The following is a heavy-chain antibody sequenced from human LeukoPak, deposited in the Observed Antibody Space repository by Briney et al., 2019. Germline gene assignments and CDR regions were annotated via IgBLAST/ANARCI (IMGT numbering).Heavy chain of an antibody. Sequence: GGSLRLSCTASGFTFSNYAMSWVRQAPGKGLEWVSTISGSDGSTYYADSVKGRFTISRDNSKNTLYLQMDSLRVEGTAIYYCAKGRGYCTGGSCYSDYWGQGTLVTVSS. V-gene: IGHV3-23*01. CDR2: ISGSDGST. J-gene: IGHJ4*02. CDR1: GFTFSNYA. CDR3: AKGRGYCTGGSCYSDY. D-gene: IGHD2-15*01.